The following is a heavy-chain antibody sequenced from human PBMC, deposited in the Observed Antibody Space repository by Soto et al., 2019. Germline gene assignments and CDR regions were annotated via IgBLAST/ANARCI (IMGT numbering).Heavy chain of an antibody. CDR1: GYSFTIYW. J-gene: IGHJ6*02. CDR2: IYPGDSDT. D-gene: IGHD3-16*01. V-gene: IGHV5-51*01. CDR3: AKGAFAGYYYYGMDV. Sequence: PGESLKISCKGSGYSFTIYWIGWVRQMPGKGLEWMGIIYPGDSDTRYSPSFQGQVTISRDNSKNTLYLQMSSLRAEDTAVYYCAKGAFAGYYYYGMDVWGQGTTVTVSS.